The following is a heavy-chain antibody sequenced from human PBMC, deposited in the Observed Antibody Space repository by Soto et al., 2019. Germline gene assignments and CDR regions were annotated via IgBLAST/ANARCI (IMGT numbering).Heavy chain of an antibody. CDR1: GFTFSSYA. Sequence: SLRLSCAASGFTFSSYAMSWFRQAPGKGLEWVSAISGSGGSTYYADSVKGRFTISRDNSKNTLYLQMNSLRAEDTAVYYCAKAYSSSWSNWFDPWGQGTLVTVSS. D-gene: IGHD6-13*01. CDR2: ISGSGGST. J-gene: IGHJ5*02. CDR3: AKAYSSSWSNWFDP. V-gene: IGHV3-23*01.